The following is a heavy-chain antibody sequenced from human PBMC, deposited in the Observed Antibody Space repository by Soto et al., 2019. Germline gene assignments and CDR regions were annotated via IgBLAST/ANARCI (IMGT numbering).Heavy chain of an antibody. CDR1: GGTFNSYT. J-gene: IGHJ4*02. CDR3: ASWRSYSGSYCFDY. V-gene: IGHV1-69*06. D-gene: IGHD1-26*01. Sequence: ASVKVSCKSSGGTFNSYTINWVRQAPGRGLEWVGQVVPMYDSVNYAENFQGRVTITADKSTKTAYMELTSLRSEDTALYFCASWRSYSGSYCFDYRGKETLVAVSS. CDR2: VVPMYDSV.